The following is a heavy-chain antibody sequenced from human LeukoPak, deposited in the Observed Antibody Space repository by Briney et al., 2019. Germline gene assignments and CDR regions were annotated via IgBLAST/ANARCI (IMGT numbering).Heavy chain of an antibody. CDR2: IWYDGSNK. V-gene: IGHV3-33*01. CDR3: ARGGYYDILTGYYSAEYFQH. J-gene: IGHJ1*01. D-gene: IGHD3-9*01. Sequence: GGSLRLSCAASGFTFSSYGMHWVRQAPGKGREWVADIWYDGSNKYYADSVKGRFTISRDNSKNTLYLQMNSLRAEDTAVYYCARGGYYDILTGYYSAEYFQHWGQGTLVTVSS. CDR1: GFTFSSYG.